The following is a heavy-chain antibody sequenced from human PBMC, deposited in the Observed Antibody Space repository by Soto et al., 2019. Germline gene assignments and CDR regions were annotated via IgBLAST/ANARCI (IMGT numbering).Heavy chain of an antibody. Sequence: PGGSLRLSCAPSGFAFSNYAMNWVRQAPGKGLVWVSRINSDGSSTSYADSVKGRFTISRDNAKNTLYLQMNSLRAEDTAVYYCWGYSYGLPYYYYYGMDVWGQGTTVTVSS. CDR1: GFAFSNYA. J-gene: IGHJ6*02. CDR2: INSDGSST. V-gene: IGHV3-74*01. D-gene: IGHD5-18*01. CDR3: WGYSYGLPYYYYYGMDV.